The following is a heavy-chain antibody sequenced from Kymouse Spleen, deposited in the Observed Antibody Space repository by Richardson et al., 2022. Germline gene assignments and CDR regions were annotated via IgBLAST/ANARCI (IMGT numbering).Heavy chain of an antibody. Sequence: QVQLVESGGGVVQPGRSLRLSCAASGFTFSSYGMHWVRQAPGKGLEWVAVIWYDGSNKYYADSVKGRFTISRDNSKNTLYLQMNSLRAEDTAVYYCATYYYGSGSYYMEYFQHWGQGTLVTVSS. D-gene: IGHD3-10*01. V-gene: IGHV3-33*01. CDR2: IWYDGSNK. CDR1: GFTFSSYG. CDR3: ATYYYGSGSYYMEYFQH. J-gene: IGHJ1*01.